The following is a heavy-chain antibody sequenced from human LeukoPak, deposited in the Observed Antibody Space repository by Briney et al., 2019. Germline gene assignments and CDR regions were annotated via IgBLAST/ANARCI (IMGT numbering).Heavy chain of an antibody. V-gene: IGHV3-74*01. CDR3: ARGGRDGKSGAFDI. CDR1: GFTLSSYW. CDR2: INSDGSST. D-gene: IGHD2-21*02. Sequence: GGSLRLSCVASGFTLSSYWMHWVRQAPGKGLVWVSRINSDGSSTNYADSVKGRFTISRDNAKNTLYLQMNSLRAEDTAVYYCARGGRDGKSGAFDIWGQGTMVTVSS. J-gene: IGHJ3*02.